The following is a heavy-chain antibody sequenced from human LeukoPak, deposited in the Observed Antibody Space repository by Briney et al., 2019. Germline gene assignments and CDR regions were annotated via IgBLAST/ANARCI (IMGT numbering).Heavy chain of an antibody. CDR1: GFTFSNAW. CDR3: TTEYYYDSSGPLADFDY. CDR2: IKSKTDGGTT. D-gene: IGHD3-22*01. V-gene: IGHV3-15*07. Sequence: PEGSLRLSCAASGFTFSNAWMNWVRQAPGKGLEWVGRIKSKTDGGTTDYAAPVKGRFTISRDDSKNTLYLQMNSLKTEDTAVYYCTTEYYYDSSGPLADFDYWGQGTLDTVSS. J-gene: IGHJ4*02.